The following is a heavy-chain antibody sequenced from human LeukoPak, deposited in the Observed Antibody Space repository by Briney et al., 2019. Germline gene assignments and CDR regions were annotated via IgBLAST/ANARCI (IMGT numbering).Heavy chain of an antibody. CDR3: AKAIPYGDYGGWPFDY. D-gene: IGHD4-17*01. J-gene: IGHJ4*02. Sequence: GGSLRLSCAASGFTVSSNYMSWVRQAPGKGLEWVSAISGSGGSTYYADSVKGRFTISRDNSKNTLYLQMNSLRAEDTAVYYCAKAIPYGDYGGWPFDYWGQGTLVTVSS. V-gene: IGHV3-23*01. CDR1: GFTVSSNY. CDR2: ISGSGGST.